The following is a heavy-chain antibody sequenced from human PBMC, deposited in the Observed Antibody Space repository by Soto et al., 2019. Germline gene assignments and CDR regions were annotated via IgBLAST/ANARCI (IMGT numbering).Heavy chain of an antibody. D-gene: IGHD3-22*01. CDR3: ARGDYYDIHDY. CDR2: INAGNGNT. V-gene: IGHV1-3*01. Sequence: QVQLVQSGAEVKKPGASVKVSSKASGYTFTGYAIHWVRQAPGQRLEWMGWINAGNGNTKYSQKFQGRVTITRDTSASTAYMELSSLRSEDTAVYYCARGDYYDIHDYWGQGTLVTVSS. J-gene: IGHJ4*02. CDR1: GYTFTGYA.